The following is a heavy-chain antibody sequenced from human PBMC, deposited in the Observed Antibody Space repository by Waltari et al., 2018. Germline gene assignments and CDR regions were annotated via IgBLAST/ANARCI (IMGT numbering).Heavy chain of an antibody. CDR3: ARDQGGYCSGGSCSLGNDAFDI. CDR2: IYYSGST. Sequence: QVQLQESGPGLVKPSETLSLTCTVSGGSISSHYWSWIRQPPGKGLEWIGYIYYSGSTNYNPSLKSRVTISVDTSKNQFSLKLSSVTAADTAVYYCARDQGGYCSGGSCSLGNDAFDICGQGTMVTVSS. CDR1: GGSISSHY. V-gene: IGHV4-59*11. J-gene: IGHJ3*02. D-gene: IGHD2-15*01.